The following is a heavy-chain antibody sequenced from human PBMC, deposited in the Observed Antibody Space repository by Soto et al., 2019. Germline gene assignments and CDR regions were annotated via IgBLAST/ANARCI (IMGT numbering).Heavy chain of an antibody. V-gene: IGHV4-61*01. CDR3: ASAIFGGGMDV. J-gene: IGHJ6*02. D-gene: IGHD3-3*01. Sequence: QVQLQESGPGLVKPSETLSLTCTVSGGSVSSGSYYWSWIRQPPGKGLEWIGYIYYSGSTNYNPSLKSRFTISVDTSKNQFSLKLSSVTAADTAVYYCASAIFGGGMDVWGQGTTVTVSS. CDR1: GGSVSSGSYY. CDR2: IYYSGST.